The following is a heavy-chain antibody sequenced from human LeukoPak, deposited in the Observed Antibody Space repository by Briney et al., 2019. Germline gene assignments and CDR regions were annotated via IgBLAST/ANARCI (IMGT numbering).Heavy chain of an antibody. Sequence: GASVKVSCKASGGTFSSYTISWVRQAPGQGLEWMGRIIPILGMANYAQKFQGRVTITADKSTSTAYMELSSLRSEDTAVYYCARDLPYDSSGYSAAFDIWGQGTMVTVSS. V-gene: IGHV1-69*04. CDR1: GGTFSSYT. CDR3: ARDLPYDSSGYSAAFDI. J-gene: IGHJ3*02. CDR2: IIPILGMA. D-gene: IGHD3-22*01.